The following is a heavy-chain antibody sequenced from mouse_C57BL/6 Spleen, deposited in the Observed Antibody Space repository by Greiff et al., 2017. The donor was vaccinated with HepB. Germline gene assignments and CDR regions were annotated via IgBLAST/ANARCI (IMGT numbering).Heavy chain of an antibody. Sequence: VQLQQSGPELVKPGASVKISCKASGYTFTDYYMNWVKQSHGKSLEWIGDINPNNGGTSYNQKFKGKATLTVEQSSSTAYMEHRSLTSEDSAGYYCATGNDGGFAYWGQGTIVTVAA. J-gene: IGHJ3*01. D-gene: IGHD2-12*01. CDR1: GYTFTDYY. V-gene: IGHV1-26*01. CDR2: INPNNGGT. CDR3: ATGNDGGFAY.